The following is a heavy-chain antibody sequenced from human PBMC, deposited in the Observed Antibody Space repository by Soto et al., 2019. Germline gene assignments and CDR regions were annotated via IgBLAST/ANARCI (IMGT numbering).Heavy chain of an antibody. V-gene: IGHV3-23*01. CDR2: ISGSGGST. CDR3: AKVEYPYCSSTSCPPTSWFDP. Sequence: HPGGSLRLSCAASGFTFSSYAMSWVRQAPGKGLEWVSAISGSGGSTYYADSVKGRFTISRDNSKNTLYLQMNSLRAEDTAVYYCAKVEYPYCSSTSCPPTSWFDPWGQGTLVTVSS. CDR1: GFTFSSYA. D-gene: IGHD2-2*01. J-gene: IGHJ5*02.